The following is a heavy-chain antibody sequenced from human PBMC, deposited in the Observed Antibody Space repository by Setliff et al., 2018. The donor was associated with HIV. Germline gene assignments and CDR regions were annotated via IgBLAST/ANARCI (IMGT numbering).Heavy chain of an antibody. D-gene: IGHD3-3*01. J-gene: IGHJ3*02. V-gene: IGHV1-18*01. CDR1: GYTLSELS. Sequence: ASVKVSCKVYGYTLSELSIHWVRQTPGKGLEWVGRISGYNSNSNYAQKFQGRVTMTTDPFTSTAYMDLRCLTSDDTAVYYCVRGPKRADLWSGRSFVIWGQGTLVAVSS. CDR2: ISGYNSNS. CDR3: VRGPKRADLWSGRSFVI.